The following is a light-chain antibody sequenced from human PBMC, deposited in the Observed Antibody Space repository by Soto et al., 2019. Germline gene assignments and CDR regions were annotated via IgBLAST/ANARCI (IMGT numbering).Light chain of an antibody. CDR1: QSVSSN. CDR2: GAS. V-gene: IGKV3-15*01. CDR3: QQYNNWPRT. Sequence: EIVMTQSPATLSVSPGERATLSCRASQSVSSNLAWYQQKPGQAPRLLIYGASTRATGIPARFSGSGSGKAFTLTSSRLPSEDVAVYYWQQYNNWPRTFGQGTKVEIK. J-gene: IGKJ1*01.